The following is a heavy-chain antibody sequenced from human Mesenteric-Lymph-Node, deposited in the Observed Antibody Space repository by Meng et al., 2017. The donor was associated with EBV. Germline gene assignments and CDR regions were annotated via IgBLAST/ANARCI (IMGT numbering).Heavy chain of an antibody. Sequence: QLQVQEAGPGLVEPSETVSLTCTVSGASLSSGSYYWGWIRQPPGKGLEWIGSIYYRGSTYYHPSLRRRVTISVNTSKNHFSLKLSSVTAADTAMYYCVSYDYGNYVSFDSWGQGILVTVSS. J-gene: IGHJ4*02. CDR2: IYYRGST. CDR1: GASLSSGSYY. CDR3: VSYDYGNYVSFDS. V-gene: IGHV4-39*01. D-gene: IGHD4-11*01.